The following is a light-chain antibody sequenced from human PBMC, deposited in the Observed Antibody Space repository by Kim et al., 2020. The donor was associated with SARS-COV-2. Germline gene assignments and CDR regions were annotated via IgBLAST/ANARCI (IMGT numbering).Light chain of an antibody. V-gene: IGLV4-60*03. CDR2: LEGSGSY. Sequence: SSVKLTCTLSSGHSSYIIAWHQQQPGKAPRYLMKLEGSGSYNKGSGVPDRFSGYSSGADRYLTISNLQSEDEADYYCETWDSNPWAFGGGTKLTVL. CDR3: ETWDSNPWA. CDR1: SGHSSYI. J-gene: IGLJ3*02.